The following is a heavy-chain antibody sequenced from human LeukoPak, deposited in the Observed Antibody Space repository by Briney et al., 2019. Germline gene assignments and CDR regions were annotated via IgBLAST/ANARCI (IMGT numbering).Heavy chain of an antibody. J-gene: IGHJ6*03. CDR3: ARVGDLFGAYRVRGLPPDYYYMDV. Sequence: SETLSLTCTVSGGSISSRNYYWGWIRQPPGKGLEWIGGVYYTGTTYSNPSLKSRVTISVDTSKNQFSLKLTSVTAADTAVYYCARVGDLFGAYRVRGLPPDYYYMDVWGKGTTVTVSS. V-gene: IGHV4-39*07. CDR1: GGSISSRNYY. CDR2: VYYTGTT. D-gene: IGHD3-10*01.